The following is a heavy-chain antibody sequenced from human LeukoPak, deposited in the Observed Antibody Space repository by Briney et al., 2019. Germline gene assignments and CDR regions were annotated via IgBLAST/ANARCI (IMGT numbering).Heavy chain of an antibody. D-gene: IGHD3-16*01. CDR2: IIGDGSST. Sequence: GGSLRLSCAAPGFTFSSHWMHWVRQAPGKGLVWVSRIIGDGSSTSYADSVKGRFTISRDNAKNTLYLQVNSLRAEDTAVYYCERGHVWGSYSHHDYWGQGILVTVSS. V-gene: IGHV3-74*01. CDR1: GFTFSSHW. J-gene: IGHJ4*02. CDR3: ERGHVWGSYSHHDY.